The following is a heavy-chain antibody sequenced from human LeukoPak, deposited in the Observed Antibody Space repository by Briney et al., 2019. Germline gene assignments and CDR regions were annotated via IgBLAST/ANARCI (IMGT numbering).Heavy chain of an antibody. CDR1: GYTFIRYG. CDR3: GRDWDWHVQF. D-gene: IGHD1-26*01. Sequence: GASVKVSFKTSGYTFIRYGFSWVRQAPGQGLEWIGWIGVFNGNRNYAKSVQGRITLTADTSTNTTYMELRSLTSDDTAVYFCGRDWDWHVQFWGQGTLITVSS. CDR2: IGVFNGNR. V-gene: IGHV1-18*01. J-gene: IGHJ4*02.